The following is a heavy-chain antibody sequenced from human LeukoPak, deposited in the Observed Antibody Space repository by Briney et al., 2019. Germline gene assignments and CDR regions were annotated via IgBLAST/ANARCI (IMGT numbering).Heavy chain of an antibody. Sequence: GRSLRLSCAASGFTFDDYAMHWVRQAPGKGLEWVSGISWNSGSIVYADSVKGRFTISRDNAKNSLYLQMNSLRAEDTALYYCAKGSSGYYSNWFDPWGQGTLVTVSS. CDR2: ISWNSGSI. CDR1: GFTFDDYA. V-gene: IGHV3-9*01. D-gene: IGHD3-22*01. CDR3: AKGSSGYYSNWFDP. J-gene: IGHJ5*02.